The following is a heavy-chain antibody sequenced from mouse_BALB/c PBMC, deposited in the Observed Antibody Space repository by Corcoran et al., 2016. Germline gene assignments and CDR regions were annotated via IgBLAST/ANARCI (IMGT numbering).Heavy chain of an antibody. V-gene: IGHV1S34*01. J-gene: IGHJ1*01. Sequence: LVKTGASVKISCKASGYSFTGYYMHWVKQSHGKSLAWIGYISCYNGATSYNQKFKGKATFTVDTSSSTAYMQFNSLTSEDSAVYYCARHGTPYWYFDVWGAGTTVTVSS. CDR3: ARHGTPYWYFDV. CDR1: GYSFTGYY. CDR2: ISCYNGAT. D-gene: IGHD2-1*01.